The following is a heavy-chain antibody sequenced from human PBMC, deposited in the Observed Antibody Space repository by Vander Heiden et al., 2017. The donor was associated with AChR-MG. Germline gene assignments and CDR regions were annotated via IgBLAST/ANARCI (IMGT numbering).Heavy chain of an antibody. CDR3: ARGMSPTGTLFDI. D-gene: IGHD1-1*01. CDR1: GFTFSSYA. CDR2: ISYDGSNK. V-gene: IGHV3-30-3*01. Sequence: QVQLVESGGGVVQAGRSLRLSCAASGFTFSSYAMHWVRQAPGKGLEWVAVISYDGSNKYYADSVKGRFTISRDNSKNTLYLQMNSLRAEDTAVYYCARGMSPTGTLFDIWGQGTMVTVSS. J-gene: IGHJ3*02.